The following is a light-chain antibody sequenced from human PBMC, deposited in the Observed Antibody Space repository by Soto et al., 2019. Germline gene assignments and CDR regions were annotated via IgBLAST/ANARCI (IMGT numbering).Light chain of an antibody. CDR3: QQYGSSPLT. V-gene: IGKV3-20*01. CDR2: GAS. J-gene: IGKJ4*01. CDR1: QSVSSN. Sequence: EIVMTQSPATLSVSPGERATFSCRASQSVSSNLAWYQQKPGQAPRLLIYGASIRATGIPARFSGSGSGTDFTLTISRLEPEDFAVYYCQQYGSSPLTFGGGTKVDI.